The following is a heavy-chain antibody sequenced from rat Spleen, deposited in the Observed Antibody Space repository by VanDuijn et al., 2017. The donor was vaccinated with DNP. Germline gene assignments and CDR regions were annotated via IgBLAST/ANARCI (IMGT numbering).Heavy chain of an antibody. D-gene: IGHD1-4*01. CDR3: ARDWDPG. CDR2: INKDSRTK. Sequence: EVKLVESGGGLVQPGRSLKLSCAASGFNFNDYWMGWVRQAPGKGLEWIGEINKDSRTKKYSPSLKDKFTISRDNAQNTLYLQMSKLGSEDTAIYYCARDWDPGRGQGTLVTVSS. J-gene: IGHJ3*01. CDR1: GFNFNDYW. V-gene: IGHV4-2*01.